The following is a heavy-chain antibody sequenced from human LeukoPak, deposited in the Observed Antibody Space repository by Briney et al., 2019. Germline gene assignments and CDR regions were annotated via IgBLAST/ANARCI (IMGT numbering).Heavy chain of an antibody. D-gene: IGHD3-3*01. CDR1: GGSISSGSYY. V-gene: IGHV4-61*02. CDR2: IYTSGST. J-gene: IGHJ5*02. CDR3: ARDGFLESANWFDP. Sequence: SQPLSLTCTVSGGSISSGSYYWSWIRPPAGKGLEWIGRIYTSGSTNYSPSLKSRVTISVDTSKNQFSLKLSSVTAADTAVYYCARDGFLESANWFDPWGQGTLVTVSS.